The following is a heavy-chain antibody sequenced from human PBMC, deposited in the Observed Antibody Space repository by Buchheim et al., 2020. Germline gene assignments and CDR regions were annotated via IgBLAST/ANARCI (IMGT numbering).Heavy chain of an antibody. Sequence: EVQLLESGGGLVQPGGSLRLSCAASGFTFSSYAMSWVRQAPGKGLEWVSVISGSTGSTYYVDSVKGRFTISRDNSKNTLYLQMNSLRAEDTAIYYCAKGDTALVLYYYYMDVWGKGTT. CDR1: GFTFSSYA. D-gene: IGHD5-18*01. CDR3: AKGDTALVLYYYYMDV. CDR2: ISGSTGST. J-gene: IGHJ6*03. V-gene: IGHV3-23*01.